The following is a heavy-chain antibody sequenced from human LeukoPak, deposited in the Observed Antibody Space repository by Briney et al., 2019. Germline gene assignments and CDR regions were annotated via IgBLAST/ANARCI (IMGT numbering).Heavy chain of an antibody. D-gene: IGHD6-13*01. CDR3: ASRGSGWYASDY. CDR1: GGSIGSSSNDY. V-gene: IGHV4-39*01. Sequence: PSETLSLTCSVSGGSIGSSSNDYWTWIRQPPGKGLEWIGSVYYSGSTYYNPSLKSRVTIWEDTSKNQFSLKLSSVTAADTAVYYCASRGSGWYASDYWGQGTLVTVSS. CDR2: VYYSGST. J-gene: IGHJ4*02.